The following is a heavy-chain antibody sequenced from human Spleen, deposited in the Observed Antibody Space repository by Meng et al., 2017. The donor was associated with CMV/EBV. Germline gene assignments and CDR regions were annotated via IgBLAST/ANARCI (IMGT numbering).Heavy chain of an antibody. J-gene: IGHJ4*02. CDR1: GFTFSSYS. D-gene: IGHD1-26*01. V-gene: IGHV3-21*01. CDR2: ISSSSSYI. Sequence: GGSLRLSCAASGFTFSSYSMNWVRQAPGKGLEWVSSISSSSSYIYYADSVKDRFTISRDNAKNSLYLQMNSLRAEDTAVYYCARDPATNSGSYYVARYYFDYWGQGTLVTVSS. CDR3: ARDPATNSGSYYVARYYFDY.